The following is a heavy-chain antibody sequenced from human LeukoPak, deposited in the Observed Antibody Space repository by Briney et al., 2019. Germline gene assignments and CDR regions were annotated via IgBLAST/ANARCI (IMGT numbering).Heavy chain of an antibody. V-gene: IGHV4-4*02. J-gene: IGHJ4*02. CDR1: GGSINNYR. D-gene: IGHD6-19*01. CDR2: IYHSGKT. CDR3: ARHIAVAGQRGFDY. Sequence: SETLSLTCAVSGGSINNYRWSWVRQPAGKGLEWIGEIYHSGKTNYNVSLKSRVTMSVDKSKNQFSLKLTSVTAADTAFYFCARHIAVAGQRGFDYWGQGTLVTVSS.